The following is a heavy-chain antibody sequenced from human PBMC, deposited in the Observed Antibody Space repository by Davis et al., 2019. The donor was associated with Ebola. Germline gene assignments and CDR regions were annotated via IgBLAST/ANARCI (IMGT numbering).Heavy chain of an antibody. CDR3: SSSDSGRVDY. V-gene: IGHV3-73*01. CDR1: GFIFSGSA. D-gene: IGHD3-10*01. CDR2: IRSKANNYAT. J-gene: IGHJ4*02. Sequence: GGSLRLSCAASGFIFSGSAMHGVRQASGKGLEWVGRIRSKANNYATAYAASVKGRFTISRDDSKNTAYLQMNSLKTEETAVYYCSSSDSGRVDYWGQGTLVTVSS.